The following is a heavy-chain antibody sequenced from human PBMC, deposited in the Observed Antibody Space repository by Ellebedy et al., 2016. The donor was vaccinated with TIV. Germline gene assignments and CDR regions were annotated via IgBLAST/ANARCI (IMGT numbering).Heavy chain of an antibody. D-gene: IGHD3-10*01. J-gene: IGHJ3*02. CDR2: VSANNGDT. CDR1: GYTFASYG. CDR3: ARDFYYYGSGSWDDTFDI. V-gene: IGHV1-18*01. Sequence: AASVKVSCKASGYTFASYGVSWVRQAPGQGLEWMGWVSANNGDTNYAQRLRGRVTMTTDTSTSTAYMDLRSLRSDDTAVYYCARDFYYYGSGSWDDTFDIWGQGTMVTVSS.